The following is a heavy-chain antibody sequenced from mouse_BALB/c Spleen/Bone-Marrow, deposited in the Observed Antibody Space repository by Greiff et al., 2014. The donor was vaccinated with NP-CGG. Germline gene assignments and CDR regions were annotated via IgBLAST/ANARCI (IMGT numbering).Heavy chain of an antibody. CDR3: TRRSLLSDYYSMDY. CDR2: INPSNGGT. V-gene: IGHV1S81*02. CDR1: GYTFTSYY. D-gene: IGHD2-10*01. Sequence: VQLQQSGAELVKPGASVKLSYKASGYTFTSYYLYWVKQRPGQGLEWIGEINPSNGGTNFNERFKSKASLTVDKSSSTAYMQLNSLTSEDSAVYYCTRRSLLSDYYSMDYWGQGTSVTVSS. J-gene: IGHJ4*01.